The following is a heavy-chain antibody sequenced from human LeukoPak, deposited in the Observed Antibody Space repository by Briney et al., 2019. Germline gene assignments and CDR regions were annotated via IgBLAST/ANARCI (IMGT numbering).Heavy chain of an antibody. V-gene: IGHV4-39*01. D-gene: IGHD2-2*01. J-gene: IGHJ6*02. CDR3: ARHDCTTTSCLYFYGMDV. Sequence: SETLSLTCTVSGGSISSSSHYWGWIRQPPGKGPEWIGGLYYTGSTYYNPSLKSRVTISVDTSKNQFSLKLSSVTATDTAVYYCARHDCTTTSCLYFYGMDVWGQGTTVTVSS. CDR1: GGSISSSSHY. CDR2: LYYTGST.